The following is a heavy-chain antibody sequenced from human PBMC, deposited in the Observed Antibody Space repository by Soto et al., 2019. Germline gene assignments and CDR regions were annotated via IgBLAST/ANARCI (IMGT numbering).Heavy chain of an antibody. J-gene: IGHJ4*02. Sequence: EVHLEESGGGLVQPGGSLRLSCAASGFTFSSYYMAWARQAPGKGLEWVGNIKQDGSVIVYADSVKGRFTISIDNARNSLYLQMNSLRVEDTAMYYCGRWGRDSSGWYIDYWGQGTLVTVSS. CDR1: GFTFSSYY. V-gene: IGHV3-7*01. D-gene: IGHD6-19*01. CDR2: IKQDGSVI. CDR3: GRWGRDSSGWYIDY.